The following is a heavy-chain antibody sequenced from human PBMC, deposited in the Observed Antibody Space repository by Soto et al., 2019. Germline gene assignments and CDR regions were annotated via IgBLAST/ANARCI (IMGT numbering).Heavy chain of an antibody. V-gene: IGHV1-18*04. J-gene: IGHJ6*03. CDR2: ISANNGST. D-gene: IGHD2-15*01. Sequence: GASVKVSCKAPRGTFSSYTINCVRQAPGQGLEWMGRISANNGSTNYVRKLQGRLTMTTDKSTSTAYMELRSLRSDDTAVYYCARVERHDCSGGSCYYDYYYLDVWGKGTTVTVSS. CDR3: ARVERHDCSGGSCYYDYYYLDV. CDR1: RGTFSSYT.